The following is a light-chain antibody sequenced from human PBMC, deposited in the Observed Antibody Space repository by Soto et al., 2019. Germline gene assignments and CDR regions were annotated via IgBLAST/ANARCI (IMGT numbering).Light chain of an antibody. CDR2: DAS. CDR1: HDITSF. J-gene: IGKJ3*01. CDR3: DHCDSLPT. Sequence: DIQMTQSPSSLSASVGDRVTITCQASHDITSFLNWYQHKPGRAPELLIYDASILEAGVPTRFSGSGSGTHFSFTTSSLQPEDVATYDCDHCDSLPTFGPGTAVDFK. V-gene: IGKV1-33*01.